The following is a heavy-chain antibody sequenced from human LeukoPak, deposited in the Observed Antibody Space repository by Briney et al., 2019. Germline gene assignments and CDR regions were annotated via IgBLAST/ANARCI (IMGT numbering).Heavy chain of an antibody. Sequence: ASVKVSCKACAYTFTGYYMHWVRQTPGQGLEWMGWINPNSGGTNYAQKFQGRVTMTRDTSISTAYMELSRLRSDYTAVYYCARDPNYYDSSGPPDYWGQGTLVTVSS. CDR1: AYTFTGYY. V-gene: IGHV1-2*02. CDR2: INPNSGGT. J-gene: IGHJ4*02. CDR3: ARDPNYYDSSGPPDY. D-gene: IGHD3-22*01.